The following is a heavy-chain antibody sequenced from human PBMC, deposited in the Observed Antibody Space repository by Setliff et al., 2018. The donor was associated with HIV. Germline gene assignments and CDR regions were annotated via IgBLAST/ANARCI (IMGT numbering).Heavy chain of an antibody. Sequence: PGGSLRLSCKTSGFTLTDFPMYWVRQVPGKGLEWVSRINYDRITTSYADSVQGRFTISRDNAKNTVYLQMNSLRVDDTAIYYCASPRYCTNGVCYRGYYWGQGTLVTVSS. CDR3: ASPRYCTNGVCYRGYY. CDR1: GFTLTDFP. CDR2: INYDRITT. D-gene: IGHD2-8*01. V-gene: IGHV3-74*01. J-gene: IGHJ4*02.